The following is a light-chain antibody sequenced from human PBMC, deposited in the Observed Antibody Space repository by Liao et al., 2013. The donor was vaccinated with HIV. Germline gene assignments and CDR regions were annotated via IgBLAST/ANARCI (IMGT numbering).Light chain of an antibody. V-gene: IGLV3-25*03. CDR3: QSADSSGTYV. Sequence: SYELTQPPSVSVSPGQTATITCSGDKLGDKYASWYQHKAGLSPVVVIYQDTKRPSGIPERFSGSSSGTTVTLTISGVQAEDEADYYCQSADSSGTYVFGTGTKVTVL. CDR1: KLGDKY. J-gene: IGLJ1*01. CDR2: QDT.